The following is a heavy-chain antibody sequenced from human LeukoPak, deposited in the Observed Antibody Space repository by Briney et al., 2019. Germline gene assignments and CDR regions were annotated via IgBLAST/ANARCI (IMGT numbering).Heavy chain of an antibody. Sequence: PGRSLRLSCAASGFTFSSYEMNWVRQAPGKGLDWISYISSSGSTISYADSVKGRITISRDNAKNSMYLQMSSLRAEDTAVYYCARAHYLYGSGSFDYWGQGTLVTVSS. J-gene: IGHJ4*02. D-gene: IGHD3-10*01. CDR3: ARAHYLYGSGSFDY. V-gene: IGHV3-48*03. CDR2: ISSSGSTI. CDR1: GFTFSSYE.